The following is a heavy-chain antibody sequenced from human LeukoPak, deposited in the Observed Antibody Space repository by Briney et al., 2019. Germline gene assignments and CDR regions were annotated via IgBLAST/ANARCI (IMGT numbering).Heavy chain of an antibody. CDR3: ARGSPPLWY. V-gene: IGHV1-8*03. CDR2: MNPNSGYT. CDR1: GYSFTDND. D-gene: IGHD2-21*01. Sequence: GASVKVSCKTSGYSFTDNDINWVRQAPGQGLEWMGWMNPNSGYTGYAQKFQGRLTFTSDTSTSTAYMELRSLRSDDTAVYYCARGSPPLWYWGQGTLVTVSS. J-gene: IGHJ4*02.